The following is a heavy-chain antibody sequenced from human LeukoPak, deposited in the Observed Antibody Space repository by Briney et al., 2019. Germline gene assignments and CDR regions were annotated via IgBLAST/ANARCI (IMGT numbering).Heavy chain of an antibody. D-gene: IGHD2/OR15-2a*01. CDR1: GSTFSGHL. Sequence: GGSLRLSCAASGSTFSGHLLHWVRQAPGKGLEWVAGMSYDGAEKYYADSVRGRFAISRDNSKNTVYLEMNSLRPEDAAVYYCAREGDRHFTFDYWGRGTLVTVSS. CDR3: AREGDRHFTFDY. CDR2: MSYDGAEK. V-gene: IGHV3-30*01. J-gene: IGHJ4*02.